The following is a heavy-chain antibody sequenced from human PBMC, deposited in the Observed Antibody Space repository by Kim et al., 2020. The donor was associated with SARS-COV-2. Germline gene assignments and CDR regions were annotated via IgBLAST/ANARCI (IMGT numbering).Heavy chain of an antibody. J-gene: IGHJ4*02. V-gene: IGHV4-31*02. Sequence: YNPSLKSRVTISVDTSKHQFSLKLSSGTAADTAVYYCATYGGNSVRPFDYWGQGTLVTVSS. D-gene: IGHD2-21*02. CDR3: ATYGGNSVRPFDY.